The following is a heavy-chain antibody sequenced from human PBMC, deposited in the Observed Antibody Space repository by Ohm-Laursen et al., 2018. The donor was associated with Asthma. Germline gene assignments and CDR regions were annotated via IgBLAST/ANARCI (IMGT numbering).Heavy chain of an antibody. Sequence: SLRLSCTASGFTFSSYGMHWVRQAPGKGLEWVAVISYDGSNKYYADSVKGRFTISRDNSKNTLYLQMNSLRAEDTAVYYCARDGSGALDYWGQGTLVTVSS. V-gene: IGHV3-30*03. CDR3: ARDGSGALDY. J-gene: IGHJ4*02. CDR1: GFTFSSYG. D-gene: IGHD6-19*01. CDR2: ISYDGSNK.